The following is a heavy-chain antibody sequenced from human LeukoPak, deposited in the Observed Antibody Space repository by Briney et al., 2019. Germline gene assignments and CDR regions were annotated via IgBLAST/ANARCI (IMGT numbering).Heavy chain of an antibody. CDR3: ARGNYDILTGQPKGWFDP. CDR1: GFTFNSYG. Sequence: GGSLRLSCAASGFTFNSYGMHWVRQAPGKGLEWVAFIRYDGSTEYYADSVKGRFTISRDNAKNSLYLQMNSLRADDTAVYYCARGNYDILTGQPKGWFDPWGQGTLVTVSS. CDR2: IRYDGSTE. J-gene: IGHJ5*02. D-gene: IGHD3-9*01. V-gene: IGHV3-30*02.